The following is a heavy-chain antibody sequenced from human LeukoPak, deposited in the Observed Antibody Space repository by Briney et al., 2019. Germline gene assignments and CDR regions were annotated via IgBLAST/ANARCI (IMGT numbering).Heavy chain of an antibody. CDR1: GFTFSSYA. Sequence: GRSLRLSCAASGFTFSSYAMHWVRQAPGKGLEWVAVISYDGSNKYYADSVKGRFTISRDKSKNTLYLQMNSLRAEDTAVYYCARGGAKCGETINYWGQGTLVTVSS. CDR3: ARGGAKCGETINY. V-gene: IGHV3-30-3*01. D-gene: IGHD3-10*01. J-gene: IGHJ4*02. CDR2: ISYDGSNK.